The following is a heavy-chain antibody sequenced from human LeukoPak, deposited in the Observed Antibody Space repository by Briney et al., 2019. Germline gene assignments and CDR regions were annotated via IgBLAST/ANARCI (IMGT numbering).Heavy chain of an antibody. CDR2: INPNSGGT. D-gene: IGHD2-21*02. V-gene: IGHV1-2*02. Sequence: ASVKVSCKASGYTFTGYYMHWVRQAPGQGLEWMGWINPNSGGTNYAQKFQGRVTVTRDTSISTAYMELSRLRSDDTTVYYCARDRIVVVTASQGYYYGMDVWGQGTTVTVSS. J-gene: IGHJ6*02. CDR1: GYTFTGYY. CDR3: ARDRIVVVTASQGYYYGMDV.